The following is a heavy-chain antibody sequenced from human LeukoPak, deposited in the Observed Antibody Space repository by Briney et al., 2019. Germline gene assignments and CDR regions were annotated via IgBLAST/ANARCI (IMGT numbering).Heavy chain of an antibody. V-gene: IGHV1-69*04. J-gene: IGHJ4*02. CDR1: GGTFSSYA. Sequence: GASVKVSFKASGGTFSSYAISWVRQAPGQGLEWMGRIIPILGIANYAQKFQGRVTITADKSTSTAYMELSSLRSEDTAVYYCAGSAIAVAGTVDYWGQGTLVTVSS. CDR2: IIPILGIA. D-gene: IGHD6-19*01. CDR3: AGSAIAVAGTVDY.